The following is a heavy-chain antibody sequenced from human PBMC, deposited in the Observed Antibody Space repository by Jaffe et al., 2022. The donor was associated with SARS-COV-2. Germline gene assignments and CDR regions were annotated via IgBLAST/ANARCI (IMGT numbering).Heavy chain of an antibody. CDR3: SRATSPTGCSGGTCFSPSNYYYAMDV. V-gene: IGHV1-8*01. J-gene: IGHJ6*02. CDR1: GYTFTSYD. Sequence: QVQLVQSGAEVKKPGASVKVSCKASGYTFTSYDINWVRQATGQGLEWMGWMNPNSGNTGYAQKFQGRVTLTRNTSISTAYMELSSLISEDTAVYYCSRATSPTGCSGGTCFSPSNYYYAMDVWGQGTTVTVSS. CDR2: MNPNSGNT. D-gene: IGHD2-15*01.